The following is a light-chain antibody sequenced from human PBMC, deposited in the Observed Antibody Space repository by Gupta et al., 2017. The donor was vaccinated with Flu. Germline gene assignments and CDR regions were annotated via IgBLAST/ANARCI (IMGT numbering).Light chain of an antibody. Sequence: SVTISCTGTSNEVGNYDYVSWYKQHPGKAHQLMIYDVSKRPAGVPDRFSGSKSGNTASLTISGLRAEDEAYYYCCSYASTNTDVFGAGTKVSVL. CDR2: DVS. CDR1: SNEVGNYDY. CDR3: CSYASTNTDV. V-gene: IGLV2-11*03. J-gene: IGLJ1*01.